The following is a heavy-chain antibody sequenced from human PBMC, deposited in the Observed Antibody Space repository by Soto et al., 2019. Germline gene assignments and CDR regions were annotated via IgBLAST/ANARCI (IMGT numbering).Heavy chain of an antibody. CDR2: IWYDGRNK. D-gene: IGHD7-27*01. CDR3: MRSSSNWGPDY. J-gene: IGHJ4*02. V-gene: IGHV3-33*01. Sequence: GGSLRLSCAASGVTFSNYGMHWVRQATGKGLEWVAVIWYDGRNKYYADSLKGRFTISRDNSKNTLYLQMNSLRVEDTAVYYCMRSSSNWGPDYWGQGTLVTVSS. CDR1: GVTFSNYG.